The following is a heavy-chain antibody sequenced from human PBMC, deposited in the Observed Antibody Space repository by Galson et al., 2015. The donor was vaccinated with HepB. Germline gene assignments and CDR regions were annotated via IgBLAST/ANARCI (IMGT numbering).Heavy chain of an antibody. CDR3: ATAAVTYNDILTGYS. V-gene: IGHV4-34*01. CDR2: ITHSGRT. D-gene: IGHD3-9*01. CDR1: GGSFSGYY. Sequence: SLTCAVYGGSFSGYYWSWVRQPPGKGLEWIGEITHSGRTNYNPSVKSRVSISLDTSKNQFSLNVNSVTAADTAVYYCATAAVTYNDILTGYSWGQGTLVTVSS. J-gene: IGHJ4*02.